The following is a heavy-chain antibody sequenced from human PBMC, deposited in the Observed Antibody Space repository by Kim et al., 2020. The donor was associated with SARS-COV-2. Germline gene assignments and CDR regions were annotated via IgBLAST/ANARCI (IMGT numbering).Heavy chain of an antibody. CDR2: INPNSGGT. V-gene: IGHV1-2*02. J-gene: IGHJ6*02. D-gene: IGHD2-2*01. Sequence: ASVKVSCKASGYTFTGYYMHWVRQAPGQGLEWMGWINPNSGGTNYAQKFQGRVTMTRDTSISTAYMELSRLRSDDTAVYYCARGADLVVTYYYYGMDVWGQGTTVTVSS. CDR3: ARGADLVVTYYYYGMDV. CDR1: GYTFTGYY.